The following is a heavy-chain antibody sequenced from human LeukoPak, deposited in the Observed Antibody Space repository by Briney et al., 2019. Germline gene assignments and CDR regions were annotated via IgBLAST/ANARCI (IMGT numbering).Heavy chain of an antibody. CDR2: INRDGSAK. Sequence: GGSLRLSCAASGFTFSGSSMTWVRQAPGKGLEWVAIINRDGSAKYYVDSVKGRFTISRDNAKNSLFLHMNNLRAEDTAVYYCASGVTGNWYFDLWGPGTLVTVSS. CDR1: GFTFSGSS. D-gene: IGHD7-27*01. J-gene: IGHJ2*01. CDR3: ASGVTGNWYFDL. V-gene: IGHV3-7*01.